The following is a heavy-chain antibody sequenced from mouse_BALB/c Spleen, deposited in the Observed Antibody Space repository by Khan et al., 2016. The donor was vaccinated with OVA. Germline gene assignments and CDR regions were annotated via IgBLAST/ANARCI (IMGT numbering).Heavy chain of an antibody. CDR2: INTYTGEP. J-gene: IGHJ1*01. D-gene: IGHD6-2*01. Sequence: LVESGPELKKPGETVKISCKASGYTFTNYGMNWVKQAPGKGLKWMGWINTYTGEPTYADDFKGRFVFSLETSASTAYLQISNLKNEDMTTYFWARISSYWYSDVWGAVTTVTVSS. CDR3: ARISSYWYSDV. CDR1: GYTFTNYG. V-gene: IGHV9-1*02.